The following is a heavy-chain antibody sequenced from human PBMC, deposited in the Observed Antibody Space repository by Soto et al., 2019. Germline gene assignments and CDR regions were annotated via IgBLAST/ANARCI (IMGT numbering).Heavy chain of an antibody. CDR2: IRGSGDNT. J-gene: IGHJ6*03. D-gene: IGHD3-10*01. CDR1: GFTFSNYA. V-gene: IGHV3-23*01. CDR3: TRSSTYMDV. Sequence: GGSLRLSCAASGFTFSNYAMSWVRQTPGKGLEWVSDIRGSGDNTYYADSVKGRFTISRDNAKNTLYLQMNSLRAEDTAVFYCTRSSTYMDVWGKGTTVTVSS.